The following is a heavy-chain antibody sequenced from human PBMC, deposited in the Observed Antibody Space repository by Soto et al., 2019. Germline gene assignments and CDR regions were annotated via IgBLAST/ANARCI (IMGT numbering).Heavy chain of an antibody. Sequence: PGGSLRLSCAASGFTFSSYAMHWVRQAPGKGLEWVAVISYDGSNKYYADSVKGRFTISRDNSKNTLYLQMNSLRAEDTAVYYCARDAVYYGSGSKYHGMDVWGQGTTVTVSS. CDR1: GFTFSSYA. CDR2: ISYDGSNK. V-gene: IGHV3-30-3*01. CDR3: ARDAVYYGSGSKYHGMDV. D-gene: IGHD3-10*01. J-gene: IGHJ6*02.